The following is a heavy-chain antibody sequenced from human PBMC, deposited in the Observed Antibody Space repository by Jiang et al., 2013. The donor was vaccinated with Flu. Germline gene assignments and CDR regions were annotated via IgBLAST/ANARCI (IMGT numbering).Heavy chain of an antibody. V-gene: IGHV4-59*08. D-gene: IGHD2-15*01. CDR3: ARQSGRERGAYCSGGSCYRDAFDI. J-gene: IGHJ3*02. CDR1: GGSISSYY. CDR2: IYYSGST. Sequence: GLVKPSETLSLTCTVSGGSISSYYWSWIRQPPGKGLEWIGYIYYSGSTNYNPSLKSRVTISVDTSKNQFSLKLSSVTAADTAVYYCARQSGRERGAYCSGGSCYRDAFDIWGQGTMVTVSS.